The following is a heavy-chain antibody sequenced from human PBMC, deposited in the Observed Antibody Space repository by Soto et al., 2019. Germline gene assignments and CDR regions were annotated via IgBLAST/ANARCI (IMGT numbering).Heavy chain of an antibody. CDR3: ARGGHVVVVTAALDY. Sequence: QVQLMQSGAEVKKPGASVKVSCKASGDTFTDYYIHWVRQAPGQGLEWMGTVNPSGGHTTYAQHFLGRVALTRDTSNSKLYMELTSLTSDATAIYYCARGGHVVVVTAALDYWGQGTLVIVSS. V-gene: IGHV1-46*01. D-gene: IGHD2-21*02. J-gene: IGHJ4*02. CDR1: GDTFTDYY. CDR2: VNPSGGHT.